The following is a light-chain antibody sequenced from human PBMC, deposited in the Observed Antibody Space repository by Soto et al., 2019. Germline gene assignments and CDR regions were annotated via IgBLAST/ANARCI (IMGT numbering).Light chain of an antibody. Sequence: QSVLTQPPSASGTPGERVTISCSGSSSNIGRYTVNWYQQLPGTAPTLLISTNNQRPAGVPDRFSGSKSGTSASLAISGLQSKDEADYYCAAWDGSLNGPVFGGGTKVTVL. CDR2: TNN. CDR1: SSNIGRYT. CDR3: AAWDGSLNGPV. J-gene: IGLJ2*01. V-gene: IGLV1-44*01.